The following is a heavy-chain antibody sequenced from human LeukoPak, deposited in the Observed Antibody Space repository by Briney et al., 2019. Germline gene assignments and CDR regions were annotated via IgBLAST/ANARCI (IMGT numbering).Heavy chain of an antibody. D-gene: IGHD5-24*01. CDR2: IYYSGSI. V-gene: IGHV4-59*01. CDR1: GGSISSYY. J-gene: IGHJ6*02. Sequence: SGTLSLTCTVSGGSISSYYWSWIRQPPGKGLEWIGYIYYSGSINYNPSLKSRVTISVDMSKNQFSLKLSSVTATDTAVYYCAGMTTRYYYYGMDVWGQGTTVTVSS. CDR3: AGMTTRYYYYGMDV.